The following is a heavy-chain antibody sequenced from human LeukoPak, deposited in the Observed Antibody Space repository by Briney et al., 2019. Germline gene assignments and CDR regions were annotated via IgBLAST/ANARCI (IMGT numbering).Heavy chain of an antibody. J-gene: IGHJ6*02. D-gene: IGHD2-2*02. CDR3: ARSCSSTSCYTPHGMDV. CDR2: ISYSGSYI. CDR1: GFTFNTYH. Sequence: GGSLRLSCATSGFTFNTYHMNWVRQAPGKGLEWVSSISYSGSYIYYADSVKGRFTVSRDNAKNSLYLQMNSLRAEDTAVYYCARSCSSTSCYTPHGMDVWGQGTTVTVSS. V-gene: IGHV3-21*04.